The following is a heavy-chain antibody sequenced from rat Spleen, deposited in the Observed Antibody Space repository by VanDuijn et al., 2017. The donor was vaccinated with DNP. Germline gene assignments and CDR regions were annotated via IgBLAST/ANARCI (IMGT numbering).Heavy chain of an antibody. Sequence: EVQLVESGGGLIPPGRSLKVSCAVSGITFSDHNMAWVRLAPKKGLEWVATISYDGSSTYYRDSVKGRFTISRDNAKSTLYLQMDSLRSEDTATYYCARSKLPGYVMDAWGQGASVTVSS. J-gene: IGHJ4*01. V-gene: IGHV5-7*01. D-gene: IGHD1-4*01. CDR2: ISYDGSST. CDR3: ARSKLPGYVMDA. CDR1: GITFSDHN.